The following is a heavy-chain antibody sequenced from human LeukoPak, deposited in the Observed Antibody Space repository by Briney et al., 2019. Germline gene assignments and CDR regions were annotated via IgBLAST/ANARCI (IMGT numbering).Heavy chain of an antibody. V-gene: IGHV1-8*01. Sequence: ASVKVSCKASGYTFTSYDINWVRQATGQGLEWMGWMNPNSGNTGYAQKFQGRVTMTRNTSISTAYMELSSLRSEDTAVYYCAREEQLAGPELDYWGQGTLVTVSS. D-gene: IGHD6-13*01. CDR1: GYTFTSYD. CDR3: AREEQLAGPELDY. J-gene: IGHJ4*02. CDR2: MNPNSGNT.